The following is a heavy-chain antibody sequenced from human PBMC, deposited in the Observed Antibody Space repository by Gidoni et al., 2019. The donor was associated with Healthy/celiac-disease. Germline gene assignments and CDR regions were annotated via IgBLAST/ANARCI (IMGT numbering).Heavy chain of an antibody. J-gene: IGHJ6*02. CDR2: INADNGNT. Sequence: QVQLVQSGDEVKKPGASVKVSCKASGDNFTSYAMHWVRQAPGQRLEWMVWINADNGNTKYSPKFQGRVTITRDTTARTAYMELSSLRSEDTAVYYCASPQLNYYYGMDVWGQGTTVTVSS. CDR3: ASPQLNYYYGMDV. CDR1: GDNFTSYA. V-gene: IGHV1-3*01.